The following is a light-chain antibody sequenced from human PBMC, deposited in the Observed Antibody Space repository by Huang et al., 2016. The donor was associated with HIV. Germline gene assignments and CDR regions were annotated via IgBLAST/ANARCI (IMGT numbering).Light chain of an antibody. Sequence: DIQMTQSPSSLSASVGDRVTITCRASQGIGNSLAWYQQKPEKAPRLLLYATSTLESGVPARFSGSGSGTHYTLTINTLQPEDIESYYCQQYHSMPWTFGQGTKVEIK. V-gene: IGKV1-NL1*01. CDR3: QQYHSMPWT. CDR2: ATS. J-gene: IGKJ1*01. CDR1: QGIGNS.